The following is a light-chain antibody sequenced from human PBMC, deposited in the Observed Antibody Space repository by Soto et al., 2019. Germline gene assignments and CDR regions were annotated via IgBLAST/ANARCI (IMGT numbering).Light chain of an antibody. CDR2: TAS. V-gene: IGKV1-5*03. CDR1: QSISSW. J-gene: IGKJ1*01. Sequence: DIQMTQSPSTLSASVGDRVTITCRASQSISSWLAWYQQKAGKAPKLLIYTASSLESGVPSRFSGSGSGTEFTLTISSLQPDDFATYFCQQYNSDLWTFGQGIKVEIK. CDR3: QQYNSDLWT.